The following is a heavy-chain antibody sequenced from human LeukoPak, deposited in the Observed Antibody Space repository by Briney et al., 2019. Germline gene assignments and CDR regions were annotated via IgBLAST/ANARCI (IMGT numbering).Heavy chain of an antibody. CDR2: LYPGDSDT. CDR3: ARPLSGSYHSPLDY. D-gene: IGHD1-26*01. CDR1: GYNFTSYW. Sequence: GESLKISCKASGYNFTSYWIGCVRQMPGKGLEWMGILYPGDSDTRYSPSFQGQVTISADKSISTAYLQWSSLKASDTAMYYCARPLSGSYHSPLDYWGQGTLVTVSS. J-gene: IGHJ4*02. V-gene: IGHV5-51*01.